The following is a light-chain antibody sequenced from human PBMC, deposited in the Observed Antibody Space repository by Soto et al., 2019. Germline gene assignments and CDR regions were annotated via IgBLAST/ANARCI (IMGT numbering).Light chain of an antibody. CDR3: SSYTSTNSWV. CDR2: DVS. V-gene: IGLV2-14*01. J-gene: IGLJ3*02. Sequence: QSALTQSASVSGSPGQSITISCTGTSSDVGGYNYVSWYQQHPGKAPKLIIYDVSNRPSGVSTRFSGSKSGNTASLTISGRQAEDEADYSCSSYTSTNSWVFGGGTTLTVL. CDR1: SSDVGGYNY.